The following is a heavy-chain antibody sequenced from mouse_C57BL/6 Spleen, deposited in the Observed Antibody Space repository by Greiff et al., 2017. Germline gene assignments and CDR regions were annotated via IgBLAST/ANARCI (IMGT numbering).Heavy chain of an antibody. D-gene: IGHD1-1*01. V-gene: IGHV1-4*01. J-gene: IGHJ2*01. CDR1: GYTFTSDT. CDR3: ARGFYYGSSYDGYFDY. CDR2: INPSSGYT. Sequence: VQLQQSGAELARPGASVKMSCKASGYTFTSDTMHWVKQRPGQGLEWIGYINPSSGYTKYNQKFKDKATLTADKSSSTAYMQLSSLTSEDSAVYYCARGFYYGSSYDGYFDYWGQGTTLTVSS.